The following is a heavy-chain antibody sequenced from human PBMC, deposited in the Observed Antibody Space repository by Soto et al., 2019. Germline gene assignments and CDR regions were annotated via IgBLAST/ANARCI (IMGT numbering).Heavy chain of an antibody. J-gene: IGHJ6*02. Sequence: GGSLRLSCAASRFTFRNYGMSWVRQGPGKGLEWVSGISPTGEQRFYVDSVKGRFFISRDNSQNTLSLEMSNLRADDTAVYYCAKRYGSGSYRDFNSYYGMDIWGQGTSVTVSS. CDR2: ISPTGEQR. CDR3: AKRYGSGSYRDFNSYYGMDI. CDR1: RFTFRNYG. D-gene: IGHD3-10*01. V-gene: IGHV3-23*01.